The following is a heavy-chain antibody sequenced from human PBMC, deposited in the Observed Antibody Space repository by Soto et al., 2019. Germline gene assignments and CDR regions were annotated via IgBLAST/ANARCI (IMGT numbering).Heavy chain of an antibody. CDR2: IWYDGSNK. J-gene: IGHJ4*02. V-gene: IGHV3-30*02. D-gene: IGHD3-16*01. CDR1: GYTFSSYG. Sequence: HPGGSLRLSCAASGYTFSSYGMHWVRQAPGKGLEWVAVIWYDGSNKYYADSVKGRFTISRDNSKNTLYLQMNSLRAEDTAVYYCAKDIGGSQRHWPHYFDYWGQGTLVTVSS. CDR3: AKDIGGSQRHWPHYFDY.